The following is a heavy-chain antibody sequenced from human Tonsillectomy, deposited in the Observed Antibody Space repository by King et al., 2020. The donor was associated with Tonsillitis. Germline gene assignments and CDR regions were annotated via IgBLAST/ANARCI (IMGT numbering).Heavy chain of an antibody. CDR3: ARSVSGSFDY. J-gene: IGHJ4*02. CDR1: GGSIRSSEHY. D-gene: IGHD1-26*01. Sequence: QLQESGPGVVKPSETLSLTCTFSGGSIRSSEHYWACIRQPPGKGLEWIGYMYYSWTIFYNPSLKSRITISGGTSENRFSLKLSSVTAADTAVYFCARSVSGSFDYWGQGAPVTVSS. V-gene: IGHV4-39*01. CDR2: MYYSWTI.